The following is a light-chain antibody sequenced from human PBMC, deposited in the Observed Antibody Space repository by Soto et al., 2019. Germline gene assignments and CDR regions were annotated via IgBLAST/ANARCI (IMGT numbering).Light chain of an antibody. CDR2: DAS. CDR3: QQHINWPLT. Sequence: EIVLTQSPATLSLSPGERATLSCRASQSISTYLAWYQQKPGQPPRLLIYDASHRATGIPARFGGSGSGTDFTLTISNLEPEDFALYYCQQHINWPLTFGGGTKVEIK. J-gene: IGKJ4*01. CDR1: QSISTY. V-gene: IGKV3-11*01.